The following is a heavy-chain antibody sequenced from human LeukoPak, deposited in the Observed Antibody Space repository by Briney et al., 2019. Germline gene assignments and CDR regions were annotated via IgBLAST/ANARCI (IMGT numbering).Heavy chain of an antibody. CDR1: GGSISSYY. CDR2: IYVSGST. D-gene: IGHD3-9*01. Sequence: PSETLSLTCTVSGGSISSYYWSWIRQPAGKGLEWIGRIYVSGSTNYNPSPKSRVTMSVDTSKNQFSLRLSSVTAADTAVYYCARSNYDILTGYSLYFDYWGQGTLVTVSS. J-gene: IGHJ4*02. V-gene: IGHV4-4*07. CDR3: ARSNYDILTGYSLYFDY.